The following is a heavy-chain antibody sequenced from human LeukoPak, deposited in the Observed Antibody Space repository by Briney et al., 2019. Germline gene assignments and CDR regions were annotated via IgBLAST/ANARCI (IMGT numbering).Heavy chain of an antibody. Sequence: PGGSLRLSCAASGFTFSSYGMHWVRQAPGKGLGWVAFIRYDGSNKYYADSVKGRFTISRDNSKNTLYLQMNSLRAEDTAVYYCAKGFLPWLGAFFDYWGQGTLVTVSS. CDR2: IRYDGSNK. V-gene: IGHV3-30*02. CDR1: GFTFSSYG. CDR3: AKGFLPWLGAFFDY. J-gene: IGHJ4*02. D-gene: IGHD1-26*01.